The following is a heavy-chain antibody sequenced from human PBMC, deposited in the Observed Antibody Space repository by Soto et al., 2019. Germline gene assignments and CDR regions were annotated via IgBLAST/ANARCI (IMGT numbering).Heavy chain of an antibody. CDR1: GFTSSRSA. Sequence: ASVKVSCKSFGFTSSRSAVLWVRQARGQRLEWIGWVVVGSGYTNYAQRFQERVTISRDNAKNSVYLQMNSLRAEDTAVYYCARDWYCITSSCWGYGLDVWGQGTTVTVSS. D-gene: IGHD2-2*01. J-gene: IGHJ6*02. V-gene: IGHV1-58*01. CDR2: VVVGSGYT. CDR3: ARDWYCITSSCWGYGLDV.